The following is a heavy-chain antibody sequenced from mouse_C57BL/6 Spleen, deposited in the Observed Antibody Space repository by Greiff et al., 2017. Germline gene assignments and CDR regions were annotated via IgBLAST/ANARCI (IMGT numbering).Heavy chain of an antibody. J-gene: IGHJ4*01. Sequence: QVQLQQSGAELVKPGASVKISCKASGYAFSSYWMNWVKQRPGKGLEWIGQFYPGDGDTNYNGKFKGKATLTADKSSSTAYMRISSLTSDDFAVYFCARDYYGSSSCYAMDYWGQGTSVTVSS. V-gene: IGHV1-80*01. CDR1: GYAFSSYW. CDR3: ARDYYGSSSCYAMDY. D-gene: IGHD1-1*01. CDR2: FYPGDGDT.